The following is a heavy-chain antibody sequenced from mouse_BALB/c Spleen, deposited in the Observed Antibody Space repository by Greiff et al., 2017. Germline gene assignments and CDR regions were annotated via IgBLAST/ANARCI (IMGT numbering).Heavy chain of an antibody. CDR3: ARGDGNYVYYYAMDY. CDR2: INPSSGYT. J-gene: IGHJ4*01. V-gene: IGHV1-4*01. Sequence: VMLVESGAELARPGASVKMSCKASGYTFTSYTMHWVKQRPGQGLEWIGYINPSSGYTNYNQKFKDKATLTADKSSSTAYMQLSSLTSEDSAVYYCARGDGNYVYYYAMDYWGQGTSVTVSS. D-gene: IGHD2-1*01. CDR1: GYTFTSYT.